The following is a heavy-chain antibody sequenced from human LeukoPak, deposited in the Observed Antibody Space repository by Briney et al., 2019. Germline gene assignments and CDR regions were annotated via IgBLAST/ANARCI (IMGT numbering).Heavy chain of an antibody. J-gene: IGHJ6*03. CDR1: GGSISSYY. D-gene: IGHD1-26*01. V-gene: IGHV4-59*01. CDR3: ARVYSGSLGYYYYYMDV. Sequence: SETLSLTCTVSGGSISSYYWSWIRQPPGKGLGWIGYIYYSGSTNYNPSLKSRVTISVDTSKNQFSLKLSSVTAADTAVYYCARVYSGSLGYYYYYMDVWGKGTTVTISS. CDR2: IYYSGST.